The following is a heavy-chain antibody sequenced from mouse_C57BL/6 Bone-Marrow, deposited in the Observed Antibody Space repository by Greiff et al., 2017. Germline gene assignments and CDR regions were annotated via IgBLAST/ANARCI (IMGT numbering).Heavy chain of an antibody. CDR2: ISSGGSYT. CDR1: GFTFSSYG. Sequence: EVQRVESGGDLVKPGGSLKLSCAASGFTFSSYGMSWVRQTPDKRLEWVATISSGGSYTYYPDSVKGRFTISRDNAKNTLYLQMSSLKSEDTAMYYCASDPHYYGSSYWFAYWGQGTLVTVSA. D-gene: IGHD1-1*01. J-gene: IGHJ3*01. V-gene: IGHV5-6*01. CDR3: ASDPHYYGSSYWFAY.